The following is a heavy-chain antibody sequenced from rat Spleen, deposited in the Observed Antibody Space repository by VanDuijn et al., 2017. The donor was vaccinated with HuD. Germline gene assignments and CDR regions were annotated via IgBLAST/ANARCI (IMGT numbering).Heavy chain of an antibody. CDR2: ISYDGSST. D-gene: IGHD1-4*01. CDR1: GFTFSNYD. J-gene: IGHJ1*01. V-gene: IGHV5-20*01. CDR3: TTDPGQWEQDYWYFDF. Sequence: EVQLVESGGGLVQPGRSMKLSCAASGFTFSNYDMAWVRQAPTKGLEWVASISYDGSSTYYRDSVKGRFTISRDNAKSTLYLQMDSLRSEDTATYYCTTDPGQWEQDYWYFDFWGPGTMVTVSS.